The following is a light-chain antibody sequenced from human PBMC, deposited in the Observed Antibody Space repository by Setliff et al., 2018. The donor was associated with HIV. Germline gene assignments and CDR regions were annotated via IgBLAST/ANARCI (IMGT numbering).Light chain of an antibody. Sequence: QSVLTQPASVSGSPGQSITISCTGTSSDVGGYNYVSWYQQHPGKAPRLMISDVSNRPSGVSNRFSGSKSGNTASLTISGLQAEDEADYYCSSYTSSTPLYVLATGTKVTVL. CDR3: SSYTSSTPLYV. J-gene: IGLJ1*01. V-gene: IGLV2-14*03. CDR1: SSDVGGYNY. CDR2: DVS.